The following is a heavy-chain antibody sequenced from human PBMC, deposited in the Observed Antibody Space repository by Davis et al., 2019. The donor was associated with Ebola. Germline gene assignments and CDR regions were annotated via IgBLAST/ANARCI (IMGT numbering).Heavy chain of an antibody. D-gene: IGHD4/OR15-4a*01. CDR2: IYYNGAS. CDR1: GASTGSDDYY. Sequence: PSETLSLTCTVSGASTGSDDYYRSWIRQPPGKGLEWIGYIYYNGASYYNPSLESRVSISINTSKNQFSLTINSVTAADTARYYCARIGSLVPTSYFDFWGQGTLVTVSS. V-gene: IGHV4-30-4*01. J-gene: IGHJ4*02. CDR3: ARIGSLVPTSYFDF.